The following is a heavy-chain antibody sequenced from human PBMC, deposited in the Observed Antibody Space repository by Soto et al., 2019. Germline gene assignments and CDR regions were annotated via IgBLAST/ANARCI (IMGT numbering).Heavy chain of an antibody. V-gene: IGHV1-69*13. CDR1: GGTFSSYA. CDR3: ARVSVYYYDSSGSGGAFDI. D-gene: IGHD3-22*01. J-gene: IGHJ3*02. Sequence: SVKVSCKASGGTFSSYAISWVRQAPGQGLEWMGGIIPIFGTANYAQKFQGRVTITADESTSTAYMELSSLRSEDTAMYYCARVSVYYYDSSGSGGAFDIWGQGTMVTVS. CDR2: IIPIFGTA.